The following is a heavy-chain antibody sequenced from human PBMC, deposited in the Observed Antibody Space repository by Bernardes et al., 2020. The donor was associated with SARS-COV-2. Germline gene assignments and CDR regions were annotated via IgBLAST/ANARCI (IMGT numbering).Heavy chain of an antibody. D-gene: IGHD5-18*01. CDR3: AREYTYGFDS. CDR1: GFTFSSSV. V-gene: IGHV3-48*03. CDR2: ISTCGSTK. Sequence: GSLRLSCAASGFTFSSSVMNWVRQAPGKGLEWVSYISTCGSTKYYADSVKCRFTICRDNAKNSLYLQMNSLRAEDTAVYYCAREYTYGFDSWGQGTLVTVSS. J-gene: IGHJ4*02.